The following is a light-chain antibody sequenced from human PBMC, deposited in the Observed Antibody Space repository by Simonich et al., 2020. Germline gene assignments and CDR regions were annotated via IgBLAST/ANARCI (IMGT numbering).Light chain of an antibody. J-gene: IGKJ1*01. Sequence: DVVMTQSPLSLPVTLGQPASISCRSSQSLLHSDGNTYWNWFQLRPGQSPRRLIYKFSNRDTGVPDRFSGSGTGTDFTLKISRVEAEDVGVYYCMQGTHWPLTFGQGTKVEIK. CDR3: MQGTHWPLT. CDR2: KFS. V-gene: IGKV2-30*02. CDR1: QSLLHSDGNTY.